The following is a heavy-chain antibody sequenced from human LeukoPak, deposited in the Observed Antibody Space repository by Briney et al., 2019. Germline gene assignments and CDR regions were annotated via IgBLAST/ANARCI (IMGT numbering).Heavy chain of an antibody. D-gene: IGHD4-17*01. CDR1: GGSISYHH. Sequence: PSETLSLTCTVSGGSISYHHWSWIRQPPGKGPEWIGYIYYSGSTKYNPSLMSRATIAVDTSKNQLSLKLSSVTAADTAVYYCARTRDYGHDYWGQGTLVTVSS. CDR3: ARTRDYGHDY. CDR2: IYYSGST. V-gene: IGHV4-59*08. J-gene: IGHJ4*02.